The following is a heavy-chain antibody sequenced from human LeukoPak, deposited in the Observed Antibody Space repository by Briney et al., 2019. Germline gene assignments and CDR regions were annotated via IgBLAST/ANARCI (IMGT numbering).Heavy chain of an antibody. CDR2: ISSNGDST. CDR3: AGATKWLAHDF. Sequence: PGGSLRLSCSASGFTFSSSPMHWVRQAPGKGLEYVSAISSNGDSTYYADSVKGRFTISRDSSKNTLSLQMSSLRAEDTAVYYCAGATKWLAHDFWGQGTRVTVSS. V-gene: IGHV3-64D*06. CDR1: GFTFSSSP. D-gene: IGHD6-19*01. J-gene: IGHJ4*02.